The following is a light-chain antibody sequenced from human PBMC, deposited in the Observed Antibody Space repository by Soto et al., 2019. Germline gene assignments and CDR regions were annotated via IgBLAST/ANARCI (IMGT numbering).Light chain of an antibody. J-gene: IGLJ1*01. CDR3: QSSGSGLSGSDV. CDR1: SSNIGAGYH. V-gene: IGLV1-40*01. Sequence: VLTQPPSVSGAPGQRVTISCTGSSSNIGAGYHVHWYQQLPGAAPKLLIFGDSNRPSGVPDRSSGSKSGTSASLAITGLQADDEADYYCQSSGSGLSGSDVFGTGTKVTVL. CDR2: GDS.